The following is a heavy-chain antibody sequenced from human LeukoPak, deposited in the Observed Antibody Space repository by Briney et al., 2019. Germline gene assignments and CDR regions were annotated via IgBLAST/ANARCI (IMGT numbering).Heavy chain of an antibody. Sequence: SETLSLTCTVSGYSISSGYYWGWIRPPPGKGLEWIGSIYHSGSTYYNPSLKSRVTISVDTSKNQFSLKLSSVTAADTAVYYCARDSSSWYGNWFDPWGQGTLVTVSS. CDR1: GYSISSGYY. CDR2: IYHSGST. J-gene: IGHJ5*02. V-gene: IGHV4-38-2*02. D-gene: IGHD6-13*01. CDR3: ARDSSSWYGNWFDP.